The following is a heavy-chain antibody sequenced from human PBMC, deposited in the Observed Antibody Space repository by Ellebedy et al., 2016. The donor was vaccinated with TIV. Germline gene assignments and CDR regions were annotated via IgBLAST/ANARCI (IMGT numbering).Heavy chain of an antibody. D-gene: IGHD6-13*01. Sequence: GESLKISCAASGFTFSSYCMHWVRQDPGKGLEWVAFIRYDGSNKYYADSVKGRFTISRDSSKNTVYLQMNSLRAEDTAVYYCAKDGGSSWFPNWFAPWGQGTLVTVSS. J-gene: IGHJ5*02. V-gene: IGHV3-30*02. CDR2: IRYDGSNK. CDR1: GFTFSSYC. CDR3: AKDGGSSWFPNWFAP.